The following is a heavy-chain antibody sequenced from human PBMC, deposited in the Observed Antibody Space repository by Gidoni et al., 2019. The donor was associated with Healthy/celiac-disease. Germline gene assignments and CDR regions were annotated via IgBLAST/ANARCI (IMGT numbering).Heavy chain of an antibody. V-gene: IGHV4-59*08. D-gene: IGHD4-4*01. CDR1: GGSISSYY. J-gene: IGHJ6*02. CDR3: ASGASPTSYYGMDV. CDR2: IYYSGST. Sequence: QVQLQEPGPGLVKPSETLSLTCPVSGGSISSYYWSWIRQPPGKGLEWIGYIYYSGSTNDNPSLKSRVTISVDTSKNQFSLKLSSVTAADTAVYYCASGASPTSYYGMDVWGQGTTVTVSS.